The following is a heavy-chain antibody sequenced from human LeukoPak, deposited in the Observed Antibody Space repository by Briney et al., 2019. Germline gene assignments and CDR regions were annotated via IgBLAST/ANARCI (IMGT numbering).Heavy chain of an antibody. Sequence: ASVKVSCKASGYTFNGFYLHWVRQAPAQGLEWMGWINLNSGGTNYAQKFQGRVTMTRDTSISTAYMELNRMRSDDTAVYYCARWMATVTTPDYWGQGTLVTVSS. CDR2: INLNSGGT. J-gene: IGHJ4*02. D-gene: IGHD4-11*01. CDR1: GYTFNGFY. V-gene: IGHV1-2*02. CDR3: ARWMATVTTPDY.